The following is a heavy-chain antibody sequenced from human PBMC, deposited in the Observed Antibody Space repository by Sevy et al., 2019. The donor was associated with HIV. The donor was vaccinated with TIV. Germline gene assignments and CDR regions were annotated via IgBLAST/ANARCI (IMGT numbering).Heavy chain of an antibody. J-gene: IGHJ1*01. Sequence: GGSLRLSCAASGFTFSNAWMSWVRQAPGKGLEWVSCISSSGGSTYYADSVKGRFSISRDTSKNTLYLQMNSLRAEDTAVYYCATLRGGLYGSGYFQNWGQGTQVTVSS. V-gene: IGHV3-23*01. D-gene: IGHD3-10*01. CDR1: GFTFSNAW. CDR3: ATLRGGLYGSGYFQN. CDR2: ISSSGGST.